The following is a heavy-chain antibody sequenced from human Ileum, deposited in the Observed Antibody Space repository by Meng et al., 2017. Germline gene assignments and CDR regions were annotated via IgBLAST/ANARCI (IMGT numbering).Heavy chain of an antibody. J-gene: IGHJ4*02. D-gene: IGHD3-10*02. Sequence: GGSLRLSCAASGFTFSDYAMTWVRQAPGKGLEWVSLISGGGNVIYYAESVKGRFTISRDNSKNTLYLQMNRLRADDTAVYYCAKGGYYVGGRLRGFDCWGQGTLVTVSS. V-gene: IGHV3-23*01. CDR1: GFTFSDYA. CDR3: AKGGYYVGGRLRGFDC. CDR2: ISGGGNVI.